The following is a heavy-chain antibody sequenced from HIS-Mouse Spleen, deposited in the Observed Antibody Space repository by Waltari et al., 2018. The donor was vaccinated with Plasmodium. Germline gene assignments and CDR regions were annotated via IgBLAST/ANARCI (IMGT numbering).Heavy chain of an antibody. CDR1: GFTFSSFA. Sequence: QVQLVESGGVVVQPGRSLRPSCAASGFTFSSFALHWVRQAPGKGLEWVAVISYDGSNKYYADSVKGRFTISRDNSKNTLYLQMNSLRAEDTAVYYCAKEVLGYYDFWSRPDYWGQGTLVTVSS. D-gene: IGHD3-3*01. CDR2: ISYDGSNK. J-gene: IGHJ4*02. CDR3: AKEVLGYYDFWSRPDY. V-gene: IGHV3-30*18.